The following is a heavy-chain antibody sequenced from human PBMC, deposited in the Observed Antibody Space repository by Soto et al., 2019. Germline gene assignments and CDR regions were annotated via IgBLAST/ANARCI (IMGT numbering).Heavy chain of an antibody. V-gene: IGHV3-23*01. CDR2: ISGSGGST. D-gene: IGHD4-17*01. CDR3: APVTTSPEFHYLYYYYMDV. Sequence: GGSLRLSCAASGFTFSSYAMSWVRQAPGKGLEWVSAISGSGGSTYYADSVKGRFTISRDNSKNRVYLQMNSLRAEDTAVYYCAPVTTSPEFHYLYYYYMDVWGKGTTVTVSS. CDR1: GFTFSSYA. J-gene: IGHJ6*03.